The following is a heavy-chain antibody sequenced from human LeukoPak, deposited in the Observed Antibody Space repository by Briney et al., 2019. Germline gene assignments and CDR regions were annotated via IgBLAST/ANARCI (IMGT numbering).Heavy chain of an antibody. CDR2: INHSGST. V-gene: IGHV4-34*01. CDR3: AREYSSSRYYYYYTDV. CDR1: GGSFSGYY. J-gene: IGHJ6*03. Sequence: SETLSLTCAVYGGSFSGYYWSWIRQPPGKGLEWIGEINHSGSTNYNPSLKSRVTISVDTSKNQFSLQLNSVTPEDTAVYYCAREYSSSRYYYYYTDVWGKGTTVTVSS. D-gene: IGHD6-13*01.